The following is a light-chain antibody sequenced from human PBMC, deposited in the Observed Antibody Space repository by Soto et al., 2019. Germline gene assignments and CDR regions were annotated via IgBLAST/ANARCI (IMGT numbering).Light chain of an antibody. J-gene: IGLJ1*01. Sequence: QSVLTQPPSASGTPGQRVTISCSGSSSNIGSNSVNWYQHLPGTAPKLLIYSNIQRPSGVPDRFSGSKSGTSASLAISGLXSEDEADYYCAAWDDSLDGYVFGTGTKVTVL. CDR1: SSNIGSNS. CDR2: SNI. CDR3: AAWDDSLDGYV. V-gene: IGLV1-44*01.